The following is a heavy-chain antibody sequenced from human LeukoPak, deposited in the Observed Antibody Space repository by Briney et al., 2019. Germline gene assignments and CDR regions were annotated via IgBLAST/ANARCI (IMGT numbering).Heavy chain of an antibody. CDR2: INADNADT. CDR3: ARTYYDVLTGYYFDS. CDR1: GYTFSRHI. J-gene: IGHJ4*02. Sequence: GASVKVSCKASGYTFSRHIIHWVRQAPGQSLEWMGWINADNADTKSSQKFQGRVIITRDTSATTAYMELSSLRSQDTAVYYCARTYYDVLTGYYFDSWGQGTLVTVSS. D-gene: IGHD3-9*01. V-gene: IGHV1-3*01.